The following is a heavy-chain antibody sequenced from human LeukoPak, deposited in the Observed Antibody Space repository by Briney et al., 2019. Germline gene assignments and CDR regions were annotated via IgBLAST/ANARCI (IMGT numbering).Heavy chain of an antibody. CDR2: ISSSSSYI. D-gene: IGHD1-7*01. V-gene: IGHV3-21*04. CDR1: GFTFSSYS. CDR3: AKDNWNYVDYYYGMDV. Sequence: PGGSLRLSCAASGFTFSSYSMNWVRQAPGKGLEWVSSISSSSSYIYYADSVKGRFTISRDNSKNTLYLQMNSLRAEDTAVYYCAKDNWNYVDYYYGMDVWGQGTTVTVSS. J-gene: IGHJ6*02.